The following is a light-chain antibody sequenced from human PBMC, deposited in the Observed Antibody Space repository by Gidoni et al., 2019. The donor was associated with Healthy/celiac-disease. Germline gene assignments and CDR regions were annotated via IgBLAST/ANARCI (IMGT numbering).Light chain of an antibody. CDR3: QVWDSSSDHVV. CDR2: YDS. V-gene: IGLV3-21*04. J-gene: IGLJ2*01. Sequence: SYVLTKPPSVSVAPGKTARIPCGGNNIGSKSVHWYQQKPGQAPVLVIYYDSDRPSGIPERFSGSNSGNTATLTISRVEAGDEADYYCQVWDSSSDHVVFGGGTKLTVL. CDR1: NIGSKS.